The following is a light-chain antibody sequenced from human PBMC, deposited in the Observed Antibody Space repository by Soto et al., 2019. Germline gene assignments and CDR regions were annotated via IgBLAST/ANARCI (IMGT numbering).Light chain of an antibody. J-gene: IGKJ5*01. V-gene: IGKV3-15*01. CDR2: EAS. CDR3: QQYNNSPLT. CDR1: QSLTRN. Sequence: EIVMTQSPATLSVSPGERAALSCRASQSLTRNLAWYQQKPGQAPRLLMYEASTRATGIPARFSGSGSGTEFTLTISSVQSEDFAVYYCQQYNNSPLTFGQGTRLEIK.